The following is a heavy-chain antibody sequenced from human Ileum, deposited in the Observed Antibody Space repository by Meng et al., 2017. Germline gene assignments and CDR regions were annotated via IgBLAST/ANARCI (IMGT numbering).Heavy chain of an antibody. D-gene: IGHD5-12*01. Sequence: QVQLVQSGAEVKKPGAPVTVYCKASGYTFTDYGISWVRQAPGQRLQWLGWVSGYSGQSHYAQRVQDRVAMTTDTSTNTAYMELRSLRSDDTAVYYCAKDSVATATQFDSWGQGTLVTVSS. CDR2: VSGYSGQS. CDR1: GYTFTDYG. V-gene: IGHV1-18*01. CDR3: AKDSVATATQFDS. J-gene: IGHJ4*02.